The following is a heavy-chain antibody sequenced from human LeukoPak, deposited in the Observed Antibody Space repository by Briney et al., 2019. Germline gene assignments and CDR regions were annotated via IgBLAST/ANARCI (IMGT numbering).Heavy chain of an antibody. CDR2: IYYSGST. CDR3: AGASIAARRFAFDI. CDR1: GGSISSHY. V-gene: IGHV4-59*11. Sequence: SETLSLTCTVSGGSISSHYWSWIRQPPGKGLEWIGYIYYSGSTNYNPSLKSRVTISVDTSRNQFSLKLSSVTAADTAVYYCAGASIAARRFAFDIWGQGTMVTVSS. D-gene: IGHD6-6*01. J-gene: IGHJ3*02.